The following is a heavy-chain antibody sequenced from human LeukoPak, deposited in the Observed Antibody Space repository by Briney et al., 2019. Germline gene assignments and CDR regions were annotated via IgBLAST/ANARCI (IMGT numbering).Heavy chain of an antibody. Sequence: GGSLRLSCAASGFTFSTYWMTWVRQAPGKGLEWVANINQDGSDKSYVDSVMGRFFISRDNTRNSLYLQMHSLRAEDTAVYYCARAGAKAQWLVPKNWFDPWGQGTLVTVSS. CDR3: ARAGAKAQWLVPKNWFDP. D-gene: IGHD6-19*01. CDR2: INQDGSDK. V-gene: IGHV3-7*01. J-gene: IGHJ5*02. CDR1: GFTFSTYW.